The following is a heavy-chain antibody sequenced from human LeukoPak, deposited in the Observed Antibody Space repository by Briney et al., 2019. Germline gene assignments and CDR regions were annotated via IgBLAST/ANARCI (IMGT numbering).Heavy chain of an antibody. Sequence: SETLFLTCTVSGGSISSGGYYWSWIRQPPGKGLEWIGYIYHSGSTYYNPSLKSRVTISVDRSKNQFSLKLSSVTAADTAVYYCARGGYGDRNSFDYWGQGTLVTVSS. CDR2: IYHSGST. V-gene: IGHV4-30-2*01. D-gene: IGHD6-13*01. J-gene: IGHJ4*02. CDR3: ARGGYGDRNSFDY. CDR1: GGSISSGGYY.